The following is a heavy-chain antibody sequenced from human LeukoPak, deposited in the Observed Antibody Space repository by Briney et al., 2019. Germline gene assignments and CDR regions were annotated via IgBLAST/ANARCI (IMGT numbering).Heavy chain of an antibody. V-gene: IGHV4-34*01. J-gene: IGHJ4*02. CDR2: INHSGST. D-gene: IGHD6-19*01. CDR1: GGSFSDYF. Sequence: SETLSLTCAVYGGSFSDYFWGWIRQPPGKGLEWIGEINHSGSTNYNPSLKSRVTISVDTSKNQFSLKLSSVTAADTAVYYCARGSVAVGAYWGQGTLVTVSS. CDR3: ARGSVAVGAY.